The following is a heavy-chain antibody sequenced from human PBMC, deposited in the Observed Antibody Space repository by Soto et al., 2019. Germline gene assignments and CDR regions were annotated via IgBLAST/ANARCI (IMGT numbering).Heavy chain of an antibody. CDR3: ARDGMGTIVGGMDV. Sequence: QVQLVQSGAEVKSHGSSVKVSCKTSGGTFSNDAISWVRQAPGQGLEWMGGTIPIYGTTHYGQKFQDRLKLTADESTGTAYMELSSLRSDDTGVYYCARDGMGTIVGGMDVWGQGTTVTVSS. V-gene: IGHV1-69*01. J-gene: IGHJ6*02. CDR1: GGTFSNDA. D-gene: IGHD7-27*01. CDR2: TIPIYGTT.